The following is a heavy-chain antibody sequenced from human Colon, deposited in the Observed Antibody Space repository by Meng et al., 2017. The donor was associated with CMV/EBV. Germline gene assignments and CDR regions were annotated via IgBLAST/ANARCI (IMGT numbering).Heavy chain of an antibody. CDR2: IYSGGSN. V-gene: IGHV4-59*01. Sequence: SETLSLTCTVSNGSLGNFYWAWVRQPPGKGLEWIGYIYSGGSNNYNPSLESRITMSVDTSKTQFSLNLDSLTAADTAVYFCARGRSIGNGYGSYHYYYGLDVWGQGTTVTVSS. CDR3: ARGRSIGNGYGSYHYYYGLDV. CDR1: NGSLGNFY. D-gene: IGHD5-18*01. J-gene: IGHJ6*02.